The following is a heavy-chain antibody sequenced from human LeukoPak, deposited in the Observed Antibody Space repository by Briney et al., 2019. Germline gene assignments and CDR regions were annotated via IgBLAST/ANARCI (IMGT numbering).Heavy chain of an antibody. CDR3: ARENSDSSGYYYVYYYYYYMDV. Sequence: PGGSLRLSCAASGFTFSIYAMSWVRQAPGKGLEWVSAISGSGGNTYYADSVRGRFTISRDNAKNSLYLQMNSLRAEDTAVYYCARENSDSSGYYYVYYYYYYMDVWGKGTTVTVSS. CDR1: GFTFSIYA. D-gene: IGHD3-22*01. CDR2: ISGSGGNT. V-gene: IGHV3-23*01. J-gene: IGHJ6*03.